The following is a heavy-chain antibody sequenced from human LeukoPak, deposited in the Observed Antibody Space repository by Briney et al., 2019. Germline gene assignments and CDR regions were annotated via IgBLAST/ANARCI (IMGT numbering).Heavy chain of an antibody. CDR2: LRYDGSNK. J-gene: IGHJ6*03. V-gene: IGHV3-30*02. D-gene: IGHD1-26*01. Sequence: GGSLRLSCGASGVTFSSYGMHWVRQAPGKGRGWGAFLRYDGSNKYSADSVKGRFTISRDNSKNTLYLQLNSLRAEDTAVYYCAKGYGWEASYYYYYMDVWGKGTPVTISS. CDR1: GVTFSSYG. CDR3: AKGYGWEASYYYYYMDV.